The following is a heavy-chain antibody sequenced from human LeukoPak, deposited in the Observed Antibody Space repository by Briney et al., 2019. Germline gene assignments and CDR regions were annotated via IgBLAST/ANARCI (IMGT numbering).Heavy chain of an antibody. J-gene: IGHJ4*02. Sequence: ASVKVSCKASGYTFTSYGISWVRQAPGQGLEWMGWISAYNGNTNYAQKLQGRVTKTTDTSTSTAYMELRSLRSDDTAVYYCARDRRFGVVPHLDYWGQGTLVTVSS. CDR2: ISAYNGNT. V-gene: IGHV1-18*01. CDR3: ARDRRFGVVPHLDY. D-gene: IGHD3-3*01. CDR1: GYTFTSYG.